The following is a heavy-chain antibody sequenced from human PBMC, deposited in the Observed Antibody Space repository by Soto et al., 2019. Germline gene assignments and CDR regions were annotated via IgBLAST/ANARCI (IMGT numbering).Heavy chain of an antibody. CDR1: GVSFSGYY. J-gene: IGHJ4*02. CDR2: INHSGST. V-gene: IGHV4-34*01. CDR3: ARTRSFRYYYGSGSLNY. Sequence: SETLSLTCAVYGVSFSGYYWSLIRKPTGKGLEWIGEINHSGSTNYNPSLKSRVTISVDTSKNQFSLKLSSVTAADTAVYYCARTRSFRYYYGSGSLNYWGQGTLVTVSS. D-gene: IGHD3-10*01.